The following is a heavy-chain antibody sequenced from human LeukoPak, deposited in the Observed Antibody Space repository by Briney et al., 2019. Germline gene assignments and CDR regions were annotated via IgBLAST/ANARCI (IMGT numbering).Heavy chain of an antibody. CDR1: GFTFSSYS. V-gene: IGHV3-21*01. CDR3: ARVLRYCSGGNCYSGGLGYMDV. D-gene: IGHD2-15*01. Sequence: PGGSLRLSCAASGFTFSSYSMNWVRQAPGKGLEWVSSISSSSSYIYYADSVKGRFTISRDNAKNSLYLQMNSLRAEDTAVYYCARVLRYCSGGNCYSGGLGYMDVWSKGTTVTISS. J-gene: IGHJ6*03. CDR2: ISSSSSYI.